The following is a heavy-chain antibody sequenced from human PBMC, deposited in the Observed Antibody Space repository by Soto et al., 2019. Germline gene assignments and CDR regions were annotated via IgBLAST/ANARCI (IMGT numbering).Heavy chain of an antibody. CDR3: AIDLVRYCSSTSCFLGVDY. Sequence: VQLVQAGAEVKKPGASVKVSCKASGYTFTSYGISWVRQAPGPWLEWMGWISAYNGNTNYAQKIQGRVTMTTDTSTSTAYMKLMSLRSDDTAVYYCAIDLVRYCSSTSCFLGVDYWGQGTLVTVSS. J-gene: IGHJ4*02. CDR2: ISAYNGNT. CDR1: GYTFTSYG. D-gene: IGHD2-2*01. V-gene: IGHV1-18*01.